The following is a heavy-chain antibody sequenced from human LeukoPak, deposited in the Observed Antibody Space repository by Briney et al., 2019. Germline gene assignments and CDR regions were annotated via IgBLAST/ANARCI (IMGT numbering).Heavy chain of an antibody. V-gene: IGHV4-4*09. J-gene: IGHJ5*02. CDR1: GGSISSYY. CDR2: IYTSGST. CDR3: ARLHGNWFDP. Sequence: PSETLSLTCTVSGGSISSYYWSWIRQPPGKGLEWIGYIYTSGSTNYNPSLKSRVTISVDTSKNQFSLKLSSVTAADTVVYYCARLHGNWFDPWGQGTLVTVSS.